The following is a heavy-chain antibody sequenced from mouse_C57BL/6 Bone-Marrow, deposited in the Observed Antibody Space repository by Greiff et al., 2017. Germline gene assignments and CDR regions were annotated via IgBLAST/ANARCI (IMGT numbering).Heavy chain of an antibody. CDR1: GFSLTSYA. CDR2: IWTGGVT. D-gene: IGHD3-3*01. J-gene: IGHJ1*03. CDR3: ARLGGYWYFDV. Sequence: VQVVESGPGLVAPSQSLSITCTVSGFSLTSYAISWVRQPPGKGLEWLGVIWTGGVTNYNSALKSRLSISKDNSKSQVFLKMNSLQTDDTARYYCARLGGYWYFDVWGTGTTVTVSS. V-gene: IGHV2-9-1*01.